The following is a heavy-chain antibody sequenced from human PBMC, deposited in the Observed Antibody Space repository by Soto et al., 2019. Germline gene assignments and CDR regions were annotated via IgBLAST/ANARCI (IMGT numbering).Heavy chain of an antibody. V-gene: IGHV3-9*01. CDR2: ISWNSGDT. J-gene: IGHJ4*02. CDR1: VFTFDDYA. Sequence: GGSLRLSCAASVFTFDDYAMHWVRQSPGKCLEWVSGISWNSGDTGYADPVKGRFTISRDNAKNSLYLQMNNLRAEDTAFYYCAKERREHYYDHTGYYTTWGQGTLVNLSP. D-gene: IGHD3-22*01. CDR3: AKERREHYYDHTGYYTT.